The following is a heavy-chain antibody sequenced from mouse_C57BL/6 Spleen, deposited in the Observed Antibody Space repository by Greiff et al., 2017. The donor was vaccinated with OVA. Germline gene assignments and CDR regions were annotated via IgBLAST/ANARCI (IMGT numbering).Heavy chain of an antibody. CDR3: TTLWQGAMDY. V-gene: IGHV5-9-1*02. CDR2: ISSGGDYI. J-gene: IGHJ4*01. D-gene: IGHD1-1*02. Sequence: EVQGVESGEGLVKPGGSLKLSCAASGFTFSSYAMSWVRQTPEKRLEWVAYISSGGDYIYYAYTVKGRFTISRDNARNTLYLQMSSLKSEDTAMDYCTTLWQGAMDYWGQGTSVTVSS. CDR1: GFTFSSYA.